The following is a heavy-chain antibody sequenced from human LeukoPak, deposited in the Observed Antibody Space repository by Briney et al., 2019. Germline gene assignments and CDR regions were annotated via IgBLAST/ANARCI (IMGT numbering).Heavy chain of an antibody. D-gene: IGHD6-13*01. Sequence: SETLSLTCSVSGGSISGYYWSWIRQPPGKGLEWIGYIYYSGSTNYNPSLKSRVTISVDTSKNQFSLKLSSVTAADTAVYYCAREEAAAGRGFDYWGQGTLVTVSS. CDR1: GGSISGYY. V-gene: IGHV4-59*12. CDR3: AREEAAAGRGFDY. CDR2: IYYSGST. J-gene: IGHJ4*02.